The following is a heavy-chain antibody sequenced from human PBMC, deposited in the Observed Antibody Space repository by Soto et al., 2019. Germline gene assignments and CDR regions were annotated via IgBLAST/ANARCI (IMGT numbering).Heavy chain of an antibody. V-gene: IGHV1-69*12. CDR1: GGTFSSYA. CDR3: ARDGKAYYYGSGDSNWFDP. CDR2: IIPIFGTA. J-gene: IGHJ5*02. Sequence: QVQLVQSGAEVKKPGSSVKVSCKASGGTFSSYAISWVRQAPGQGLEWMGGIIPIFGTANYAQKFQGRVTITADESTSTAYMELSSLRSEDTAVYYCARDGKAYYYGSGDSNWFDPWGQGTLVTVSS. D-gene: IGHD3-10*01.